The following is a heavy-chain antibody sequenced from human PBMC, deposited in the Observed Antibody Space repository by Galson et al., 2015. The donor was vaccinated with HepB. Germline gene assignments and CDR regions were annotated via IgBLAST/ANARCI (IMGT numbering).Heavy chain of an antibody. J-gene: IGHJ3*02. CDR1: GFTCSDYY. V-gene: IGHV3-11*06. CDR3: AREGLRHGAIDI. D-gene: IGHD3/OR15-3a*01. CDR2: ITSSSLFT. Sequence: SLRLSCAASGFTCSDYYMNWMRQAPGKGLEWVSYITSSSLFTEYADSVKGRVTISRDNGANSLFLQMNSLRPEDTAVYYCAREGLRHGAIDIWGQGTMVTVSP.